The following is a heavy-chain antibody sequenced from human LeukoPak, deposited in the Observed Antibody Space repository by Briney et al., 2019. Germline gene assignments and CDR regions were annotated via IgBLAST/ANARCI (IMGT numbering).Heavy chain of an antibody. J-gene: IGHJ5*02. CDR2: IDHSGST. V-gene: IGHV4-34*01. Sequence: SETLSLTCAVYGASFSDYYWSWIRQPPGKGLEWIGEIDHSGSTKCDPSLKGRVTISLDTSKNQFSLDLTSVTAADTAVYYCATGSQLGSYNWFDPWGQGTLLTVSS. CDR3: ATGSQLGSYNWFDP. D-gene: IGHD1-1*01. CDR1: GASFSDYY.